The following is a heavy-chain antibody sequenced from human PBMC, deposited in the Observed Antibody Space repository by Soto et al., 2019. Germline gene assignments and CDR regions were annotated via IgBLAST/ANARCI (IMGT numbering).Heavy chain of an antibody. V-gene: IGHV3-30-3*01. CDR3: AGDDGSSWSKEGMGDAFDI. D-gene: IGHD6-13*01. CDR1: GFTFSSYA. J-gene: IGHJ3*02. Sequence: GGSLRLSCAASGFTFSSYAMHWVRQAPGKGLEWVAVISYDGSNKYYADSVKGRFTISRDNSKNTLYLQMNSLRAEDTAVYYCAGDDGSSWSKEGMGDAFDIWGQGTMVTVSS. CDR2: ISYDGSNK.